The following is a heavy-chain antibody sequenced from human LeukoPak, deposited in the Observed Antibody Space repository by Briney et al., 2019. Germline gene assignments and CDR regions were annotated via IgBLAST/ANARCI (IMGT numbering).Heavy chain of an antibody. D-gene: IGHD3-22*01. CDR1: GGSISTYY. J-gene: IGHJ3*02. CDR3: ARSRITMIADAFDI. V-gene: IGHV4-59*01. CDR2: IYYSGST. Sequence: SETLSLTCTVSGGSISTYYWGWVRQPPGKGLEWIGYIYYSGSTNYNPSLKSRVTISVDTSKNQFSLKLSSVTAADTAVYYCARSRITMIADAFDIWGQGTMVTVSS.